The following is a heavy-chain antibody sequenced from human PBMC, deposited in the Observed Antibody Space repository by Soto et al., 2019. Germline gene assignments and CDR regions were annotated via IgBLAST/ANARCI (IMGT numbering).Heavy chain of an antibody. CDR3: ARAPTMYYGSSWHLDY. CDR2: IIPIFGTA. V-gene: IGHV1-69*01. Sequence: QVQLVQSGAEVKKPGSSVKVSCKASGGTFSSYAISGVRQAPGQGLEWMGGIIPIFGTANYAQKFQGRVTITADESTSTADMELSSLRSEDTAVYYCARAPTMYYGSSWHLDYWGQGNLVTVSS. J-gene: IGHJ4*02. D-gene: IGHD6-13*01. CDR1: GGTFSSYA.